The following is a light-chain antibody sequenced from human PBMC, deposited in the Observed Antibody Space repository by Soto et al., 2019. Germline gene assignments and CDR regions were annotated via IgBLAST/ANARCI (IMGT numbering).Light chain of an antibody. CDR2: DVS. CDR1: SSDVGGYNY. V-gene: IGLV2-14*01. J-gene: IGLJ2*01. CDR3: SSYTSSIL. Sequence: QSALTQPASVSGSPGQSITISCTGTSSDVGGYNYVSWYQQHPGKAPKLMIYDVSNRPSGVSNRFSGTKSGNTASLTISVLQAEEDADYYCSSYTSSILFGGGTKLTVL.